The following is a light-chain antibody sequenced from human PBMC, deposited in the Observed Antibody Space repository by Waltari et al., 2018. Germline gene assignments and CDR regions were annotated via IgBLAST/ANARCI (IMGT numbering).Light chain of an antibody. Sequence: DIVMPQSPDSLAVSLGERATIACTSSQGVFYRSDNKNYLAWYQHKPGQPPKLLFYWASTRESGVPDRFSASGSGTDFTLTINNLQAEDVAVYYCQQYYRSRTFGQGTKVEIK. CDR3: QQYYRSRT. J-gene: IGKJ1*01. CDR1: QGVFYRSDNKNY. V-gene: IGKV4-1*01. CDR2: WAS.